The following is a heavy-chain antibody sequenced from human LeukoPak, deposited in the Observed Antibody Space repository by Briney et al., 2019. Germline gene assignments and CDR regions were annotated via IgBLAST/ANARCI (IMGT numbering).Heavy chain of an antibody. D-gene: IGHD1/OR15-1a*01. CDR1: GFSFSSYA. J-gene: IGHJ6*02. Sequence: PGGSLRLSCAASGFSFSSYAMYWVRRAPGKGLEYVSAISSNGVSTYYANSVKGRFTISRGNSKNTLYLQMGSLRAEDMAVYFCARGNNINYHYYGMDVWGQGTTVTVSS. CDR3: ARGNNINYHYYGMDV. CDR2: ISSNGVST. V-gene: IGHV3-64*01.